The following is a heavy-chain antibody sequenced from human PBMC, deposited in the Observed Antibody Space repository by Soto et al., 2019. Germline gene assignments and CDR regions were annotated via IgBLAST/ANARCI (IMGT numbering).Heavy chain of an antibody. CDR1: GGSISSGGYY. D-gene: IGHD2-15*01. CDR3: ARGGNDVVVVAANYWFDP. CDR2: IYYSGST. J-gene: IGHJ5*02. V-gene: IGHV4-31*03. Sequence: QVQLQESGPGLVKPSQTLSLICTVSGGSISSGGYYWSWIRQHPGKGLEWIGYIYYSGSTYYNPYLKSRVTISVDTSKNQFSLKLSSVTAADTAVYYCARGGNDVVVVAANYWFDPWGQGTLVTVSS.